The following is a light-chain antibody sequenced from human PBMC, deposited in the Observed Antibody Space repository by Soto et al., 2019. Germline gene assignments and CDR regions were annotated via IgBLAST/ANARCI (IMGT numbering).Light chain of an antibody. CDR1: QSLVHSDGIAY. Sequence: DVVMTQSLLSLPVTLRQPSSISCRSNQSLVHSDGIAYFSWFQQRPGRSPRGLIYKVSNRDSGVPDRFSGSGSGTDCTLKISRVEAEDFGVYYCMQGTHWPPTFGGGTKVDIK. CDR2: KVS. J-gene: IGKJ4*01. CDR3: MQGTHWPPT. V-gene: IGKV2-30*02.